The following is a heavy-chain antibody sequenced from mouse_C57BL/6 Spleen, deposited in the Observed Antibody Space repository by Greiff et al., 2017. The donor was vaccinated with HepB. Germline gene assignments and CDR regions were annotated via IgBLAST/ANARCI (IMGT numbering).Heavy chain of an antibody. D-gene: IGHD4-1*01. CDR3: ARELGRGYFDY. CDR2: IYPSDSET. Sequence: QVQLQQPGAELVRPGSSVKLSCKASGYTFTSYWMDWVKQRPGQGLEWIGNIYPSDSETHYNQKFKDKATLTVDTSSSTAYMQLSSLTSEDSAVYYCARELGRGYFDYWGQGTTRTVSS. J-gene: IGHJ2*01. V-gene: IGHV1-61*01. CDR1: GYTFTSYW.